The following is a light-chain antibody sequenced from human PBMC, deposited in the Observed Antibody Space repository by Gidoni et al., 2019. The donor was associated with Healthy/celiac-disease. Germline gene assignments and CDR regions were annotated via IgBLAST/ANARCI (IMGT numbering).Light chain of an antibody. Sequence: DILLTQSPSTLSSSLGDRATLSCRASQSIRNYLAWYQQKPGKAPRRLIYAASSMESGIPARFSGSGSGTEFTLTISSLEPEDFAAYYCQQHNSYQLTFGQGTKVEIK. CDR2: AAS. CDR3: QQHNSYQLT. V-gene: IGKV1-17*01. CDR1: QSIRNY. J-gene: IGKJ1*01.